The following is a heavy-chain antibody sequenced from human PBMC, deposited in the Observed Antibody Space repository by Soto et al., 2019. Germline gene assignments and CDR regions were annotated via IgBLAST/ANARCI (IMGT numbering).Heavy chain of an antibody. V-gene: IGHV4-4*02. CDR3: ARARATIAAAAIFDC. CDR2: VYRTGRT. D-gene: IGHD6-13*01. CDR1: GGSITTSNW. Sequence: PSETLSLTCAVSGGSITTSNWGSCVRQPPGKGLEWIGEVYRTGRTNYNPSLESRLTISVDKSKNQFSLKLTSVTAADTAVYYCARARATIAAAAIFDCWGQGTLVTVSS. J-gene: IGHJ4*02.